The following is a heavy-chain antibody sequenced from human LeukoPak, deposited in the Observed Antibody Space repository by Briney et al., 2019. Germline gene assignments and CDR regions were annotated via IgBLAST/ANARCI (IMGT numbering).Heavy chain of an antibody. CDR2: IIPIFGTA. V-gene: IGHV1-69*13. CDR3: ARGRGYFDWLSIDY. CDR1: GYTFSSYA. Sequence: ASVKVSCKASGYTFSSYAISWVRQAPGQGLEWMGGIIPIFGTANYAQKFQGRVTITADESTSTAYMELSSLRSEDTAVYYCARGRGYFDWLSIDYWGQGTLVTVSS. J-gene: IGHJ4*02. D-gene: IGHD3-9*01.